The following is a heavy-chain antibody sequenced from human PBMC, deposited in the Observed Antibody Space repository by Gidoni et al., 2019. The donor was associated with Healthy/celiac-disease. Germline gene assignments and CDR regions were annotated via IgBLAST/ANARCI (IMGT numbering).Heavy chain of an antibody. V-gene: IGHV1-69*06. CDR1: GGTFSSYA. Sequence: QVQLVQSGAEVKKPGSSVKVSCKASGGTFSSYAISWVRQAPGQGLEWMGGSIPIVGTANYEQKFQGRVTITADKSTSTAYMELSSLRSEDTAVYYCARVLERRWLVRGYYYYMDVWGKGTTVTVSS. CDR2: SIPIVGTA. D-gene: IGHD6-19*01. J-gene: IGHJ6*03. CDR3: ARVLERRWLVRGYYYYMDV.